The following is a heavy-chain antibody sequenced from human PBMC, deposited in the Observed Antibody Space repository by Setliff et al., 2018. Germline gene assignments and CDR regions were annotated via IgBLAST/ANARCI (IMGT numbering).Heavy chain of an antibody. CDR1: GGSIRSYY. CDR2: IYTSGRT. CDR3: ARDPPYCSSTSCRGAFDI. D-gene: IGHD2-2*01. J-gene: IGHJ3*02. V-gene: IGHV4-4*08. Sequence: SETLSLTCTVSGGSIRSYYWSWIRQPPEKGLEWIGYIYTSGRTNYNPSLKSRVTISVDTSKNQFTLKVSSVTAADTAVYYCARDPPYCSSTSCRGAFDIRGQGTMVTVSS.